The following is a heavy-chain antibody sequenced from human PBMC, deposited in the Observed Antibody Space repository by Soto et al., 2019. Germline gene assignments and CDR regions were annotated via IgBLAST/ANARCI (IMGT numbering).Heavy chain of an antibody. J-gene: IGHJ4*02. D-gene: IGHD2-15*01. CDR1: GESFSGNY. V-gene: IGHV4-34*01. Sequence: QVQLQQWGAGLLKPSETLSLTCATSGESFSGNYWSWVRQPPGKGLEWIGESNHRGATVYNPSHKGRVIVSLDASKNQFSLRLHFVAAADTAVYFCTRGDQKIVDASEYWGQGTLVTVSS. CDR3: TRGDQKIVDASEY. CDR2: SNHRGAT.